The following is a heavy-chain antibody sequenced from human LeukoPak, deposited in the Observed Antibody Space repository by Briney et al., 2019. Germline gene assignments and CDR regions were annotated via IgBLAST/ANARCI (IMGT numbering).Heavy chain of an antibody. J-gene: IGHJ3*02. Sequence: SETLSLTCTVSGGSISSFYWSWIRQPPGKGLEWIGYIYYSGSTNYNPSLMSRVTISVDTSKNQFSLKLSSLTAADTAVFYCARHYYDSTGYDAFDIWGQGTMVTVSS. CDR2: IYYSGST. D-gene: IGHD3-22*01. CDR3: ARHYYDSTGYDAFDI. V-gene: IGHV4-59*01. CDR1: GGSISSFY.